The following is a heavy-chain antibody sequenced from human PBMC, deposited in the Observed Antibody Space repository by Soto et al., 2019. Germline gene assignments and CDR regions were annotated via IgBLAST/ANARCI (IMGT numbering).Heavy chain of an antibody. D-gene: IGHD3-16*01. Sequence: EVQLVESGGGLVKPGGSLRLSCAASGFTFSSYSMNWVRQAPGKGLEWVSSISSSSSYIYYADSVKGRFTISRDNAKNSLYQQLNSRRAEDTAVYYCAREGADAFDIWGQGTMVTVSS. CDR2: ISSSSSYI. V-gene: IGHV3-21*01. CDR1: GFTFSSYS. J-gene: IGHJ3*02. CDR3: AREGADAFDI.